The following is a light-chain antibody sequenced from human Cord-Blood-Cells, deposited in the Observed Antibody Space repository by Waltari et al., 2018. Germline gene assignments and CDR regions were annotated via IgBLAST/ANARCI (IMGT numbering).Light chain of an antibody. Sequence: QSALTQPASVSGSPGQSITLSCPGTSSDVGGYHYVSWYQQHPGKAPKLMIYDVSNRPSGVSNRFSGSKSGNTASLTISGLQADDEADYYCSSYTSSSTWVFGGGTKLTVL. CDR2: DVS. V-gene: IGLV2-14*01. CDR1: SSDVGGYHY. J-gene: IGLJ3*02. CDR3: SSYTSSSTWV.